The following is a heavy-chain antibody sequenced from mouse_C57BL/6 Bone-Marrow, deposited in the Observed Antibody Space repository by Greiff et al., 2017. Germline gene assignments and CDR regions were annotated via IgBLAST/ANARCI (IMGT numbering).Heavy chain of an antibody. V-gene: IGHV5-17*01. Sequence: EVKVEESGGGLVKPGGSLKLSCAASGFTFSDYGMHWVRQAPEKGLEWVAYISSGSSTIYYADTVKGRFTISRDNAKNTLFLQMTSLRSEDTAMYYCARRDYGSSYWYFDVWGTGTTVTVSS. D-gene: IGHD1-1*01. CDR3: ARRDYGSSYWYFDV. CDR2: ISSGSSTI. J-gene: IGHJ1*03. CDR1: GFTFSDYG.